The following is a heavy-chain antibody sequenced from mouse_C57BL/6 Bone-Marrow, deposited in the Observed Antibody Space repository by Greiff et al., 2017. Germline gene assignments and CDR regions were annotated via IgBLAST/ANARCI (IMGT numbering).Heavy chain of an antibody. Sequence: VQLQQSGAELVRPGTSVKMSCKASGYTFTNYWIGWAKQRPGQGLEWIGDIYPGGGYTNYNEKFKGKATLTADKSYSTAYMQLSSLTSEDSAIYYCARENYYAMDYWGQGTSVTVSS. V-gene: IGHV1-63*01. CDR2: IYPGGGYT. J-gene: IGHJ4*01. CDR3: ARENYYAMDY. CDR1: GYTFTNYW.